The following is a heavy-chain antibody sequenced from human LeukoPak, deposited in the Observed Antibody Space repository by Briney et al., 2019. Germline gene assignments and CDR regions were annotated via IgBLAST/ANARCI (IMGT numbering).Heavy chain of an antibody. V-gene: IGHV4-4*02. CDR1: GDSICSMKW. CDR2: IFQNGST. Sequence: AATLSLTCSVSGDSICSMKWLTSARQTPEKGLEWIDKIFQNGSTHYNPSVESRVTISIDNAKNPFSLLLNSLTAADTALYYCAGGMWYDALFSSFDVWGQGTMVAVSS. J-gene: IGHJ3*01. CDR3: AGGMWYDALFSSFDV. D-gene: IGHD2-15*01.